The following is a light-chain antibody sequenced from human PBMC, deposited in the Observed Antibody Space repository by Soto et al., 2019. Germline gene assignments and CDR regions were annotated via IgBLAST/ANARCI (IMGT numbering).Light chain of an antibody. CDR2: AAS. V-gene: IGKV1-39*01. CDR1: QSISTY. CDR3: QQSYSNPRT. J-gene: IGKJ2*02. Sequence: DIQMTQSPSSLSASVGDRVTITCRASQSISTYLNWYQQIPGKAPKLLIYAASTLQSGVPSRFSGGGSGTDFTLTISSLQPEDFATYFCQQSYSNPRTFGQGTKLEIK.